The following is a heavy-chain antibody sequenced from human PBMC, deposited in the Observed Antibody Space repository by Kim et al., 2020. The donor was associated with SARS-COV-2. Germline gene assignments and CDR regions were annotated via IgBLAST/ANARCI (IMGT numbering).Heavy chain of an antibody. CDR3: ARVVIIVGAIDDNWFDP. Sequence: SETLSLTCTVSGGSVSSGSYYWSWIRQPPGKGLEWIGYIYYSGSTNYNPSLQSRVTISVDTSKNQFSLKLSSVTAADTAVYYCARVVIIVGAIDDNWFDPWGQGTLVTVSS. CDR1: GGSVSSGSYY. CDR2: IYYSGST. V-gene: IGHV4-61*01. D-gene: IGHD1-26*01. J-gene: IGHJ5*02.